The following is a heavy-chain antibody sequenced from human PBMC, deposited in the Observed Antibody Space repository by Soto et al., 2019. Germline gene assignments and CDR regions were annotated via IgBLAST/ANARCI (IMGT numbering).Heavy chain of an antibody. CDR3: ARVIYYYDSSGYFDI. J-gene: IGHJ3*02. V-gene: IGHV1-18*01. Sequence: ASVKVSCKASGYTFTSYGISWVRQAPGQGLEWMGWISAYNGNTNYAQKLQGRVTMTTDTSTSTAYMELRSLRSDDTAVYYCARVIYYYDSSGYFDIWGQGTMVTVS. CDR2: ISAYNGNT. CDR1: GYTFTSYG. D-gene: IGHD3-22*01.